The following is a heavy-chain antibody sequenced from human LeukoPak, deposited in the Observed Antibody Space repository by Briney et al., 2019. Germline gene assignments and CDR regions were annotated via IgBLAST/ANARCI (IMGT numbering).Heavy chain of an antibody. Sequence: SEPLSLTCTVSGGSISSYYWSWIRHPPGKGLEWIGYIYHSGSTNYIPSLKSRVTISVDTSKNQFSLKLSSVTAADTAVYYYARAQRWLPRYFDYWGQGTLVTVSS. J-gene: IGHJ4*02. V-gene: IGHV4-59*01. CDR3: ARAQRWLPRYFDY. D-gene: IGHD5-24*01. CDR1: GGSISSYY. CDR2: IYHSGST.